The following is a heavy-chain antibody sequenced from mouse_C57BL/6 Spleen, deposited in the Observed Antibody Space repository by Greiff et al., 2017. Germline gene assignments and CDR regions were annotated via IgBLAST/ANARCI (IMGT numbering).Heavy chain of an antibody. CDR3: TRSSNYVYAMDY. V-gene: IGHV1-54*01. CDR2: INPGSGGT. Sequence: QVQLQQSGAELVRPGTSVKVSCKASGYAFTNYLIEWVKQRPGQGLEWIGVINPGSGGTNYNEKFKGKATLTADKSSSTASMQLSSLTSEDSAVYFCTRSSNYVYAMDYWGQGTSVTVSS. CDR1: GYAFTNYL. J-gene: IGHJ4*01. D-gene: IGHD2-5*01.